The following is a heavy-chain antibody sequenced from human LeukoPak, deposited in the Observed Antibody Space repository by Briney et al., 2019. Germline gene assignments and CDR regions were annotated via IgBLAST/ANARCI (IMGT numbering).Heavy chain of an antibody. CDR3: AKSQYSFASGSSRPLFDY. Sequence: GASVKVSCKASGYTFTGYYMHWVRQAPGQGLEWMGWINPNSGGTNYAQKFQGRVTMTRDTSTSTAYMELSRLRSDDTAAYYCAKSQYSFASGSSRPLFDYWGQGTLVTVSS. J-gene: IGHJ4*02. CDR2: INPNSGGT. D-gene: IGHD3-10*01. V-gene: IGHV1-2*02. CDR1: GYTFTGYY.